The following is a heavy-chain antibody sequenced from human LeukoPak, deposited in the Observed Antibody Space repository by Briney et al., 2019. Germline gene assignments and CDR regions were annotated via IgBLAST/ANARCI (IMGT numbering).Heavy chain of an antibody. CDR1: GGSFSGYY. Sequence: PSETLSLTCAVYGGSFSGYYWSWIRQPPGKGLEWIGEINHSGSTNYNPSLKSRVTISVDTSKNQFSLKLSSVTAADTAVYYCARRSGLRYFGWLSTETYYFDYWGQGTLVTVSS. J-gene: IGHJ4*02. CDR3: ARRSGLRYFGWLSTETYYFDY. D-gene: IGHD3-9*01. CDR2: INHSGST. V-gene: IGHV4-34*01.